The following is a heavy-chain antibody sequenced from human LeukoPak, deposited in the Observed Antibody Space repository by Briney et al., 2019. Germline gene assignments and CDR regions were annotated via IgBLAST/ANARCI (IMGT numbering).Heavy chain of an antibody. CDR3: ASGPLGPRGMHYYYMDV. V-gene: IGHV1-69*13. CDR2: IIPIFGTT. Sequence: ASVKVSCKASGGTFSSSAFSWVRQAPGHGLEWMGGIIPIFGTTNYAQKFQGRVTTTADESTSTAYMELSSLRSEDTAVYYCASGPLGPRGMHYYYMDVWGKGTTVTVSS. J-gene: IGHJ6*03. CDR1: GGTFSSSA. D-gene: IGHD6-25*01.